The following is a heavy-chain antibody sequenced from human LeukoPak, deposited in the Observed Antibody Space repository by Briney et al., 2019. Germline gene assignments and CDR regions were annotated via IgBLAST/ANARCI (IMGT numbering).Heavy chain of an antibody. V-gene: IGHV3-23*01. D-gene: IGHD2-2*01. CDR3: AKDPALSDCSSTSCYPDY. J-gene: IGHJ4*02. CDR1: GFTFSSYA. Sequence: GGSLRLSCAASGFTFSSYAMSWVRPAPGKGLEWVSAISGSGGSTYYADSVKGRFTISRDNSKNTLYLQMNSLRAEDTAVYYCAKDPALSDCSSTSCYPDYWGQGTLVTVSS. CDR2: ISGSGGST.